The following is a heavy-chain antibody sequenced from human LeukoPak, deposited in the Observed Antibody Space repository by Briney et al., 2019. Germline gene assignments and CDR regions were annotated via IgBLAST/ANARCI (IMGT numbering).Heavy chain of an antibody. V-gene: IGHV3-21*01. CDR1: GFTFRSYS. D-gene: IGHD6-6*01. Sequence: GGSLRLSCAASGFTFRSYSMNRVRQAPGKGLEWVSTISSSSTYIYYADSVKGRFTISRDNAENSVYLQMDSLRGDDTAVYYCARDLSLAAPGGFDYWGQGTLVTVSS. J-gene: IGHJ4*02. CDR3: ARDLSLAAPGGFDY. CDR2: ISSSSTYI.